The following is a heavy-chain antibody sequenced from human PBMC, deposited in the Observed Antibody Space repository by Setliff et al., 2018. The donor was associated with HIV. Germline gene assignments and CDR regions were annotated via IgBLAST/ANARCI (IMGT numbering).Heavy chain of an antibody. Sequence: SETLSLTCAVYGGSFSGYYWTWIRQPPGKGLEWIGSIYYSGSTYYNPSLKSRVTISIDTSKNQFSLKLSSVTAADTAVYYCARHWYSSSWYHVFDIWGQGTMVTVSS. J-gene: IGHJ3*02. CDR3: ARHWYSSSWYHVFDI. CDR1: GGSFSGYY. CDR2: IYYSGST. D-gene: IGHD6-13*01. V-gene: IGHV4-59*08.